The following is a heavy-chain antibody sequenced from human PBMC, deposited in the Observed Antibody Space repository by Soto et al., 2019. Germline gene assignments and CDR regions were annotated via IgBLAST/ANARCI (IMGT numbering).Heavy chain of an antibody. CDR2: LSRSGDDT. J-gene: IGHJ6*02. CDR1: GFTFSTYA. CDR3: AKDQYVVPAAIREEYYYYYYGMDV. D-gene: IGHD2-2*01. Sequence: PGGSLRLSCAASGFTFSTYAMTWVRQAPGMGLEWVSTLSRSGDDTFYSDSVKGRFTISRDNSKNTLYLQMNSLRAEDTAVYYCAKDQYVVPAAIREEYYYYYYGMDVWGQGTTVTVSS. V-gene: IGHV3-23*01.